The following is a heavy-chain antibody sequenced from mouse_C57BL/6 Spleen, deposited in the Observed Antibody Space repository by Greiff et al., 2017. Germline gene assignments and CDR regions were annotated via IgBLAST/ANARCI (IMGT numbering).Heavy chain of an antibody. V-gene: IGHV1-52*01. CDR2: IDPSDSET. CDR1: GYTFTSYW. J-gene: IGHJ2*01. D-gene: IGHD3-1*01. Sequence: QVQLKQPGAELVRPGSSVKLSCKASGYTFTSYWMHWVKQRPIQGLEWIGNIDPSDSETYYNQKFKDKATLTVDKSSSTAYMQLSSLTSEDSAVYYCARGGDSGNYFDYWGQGTTLTVSS. CDR3: ARGGDSGNYFDY.